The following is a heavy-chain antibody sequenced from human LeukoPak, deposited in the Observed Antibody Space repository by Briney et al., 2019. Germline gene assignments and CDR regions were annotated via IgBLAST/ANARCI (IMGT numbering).Heavy chain of an antibody. J-gene: IGHJ4*02. CDR1: GGSFSGYY. Sequence: SETLSLTCAVYGGSFSGYYWSWIRQPPGKGLEWIGEINHSGSTNYNPSLKSRVTISVDTSKNQFSLKLSPVTAADTAVYYCARDRGKRLLWFGELFVDYWGQGTLVTVSS. D-gene: IGHD3-10*01. CDR3: ARDRGKRLLWFGELFVDY. V-gene: IGHV4-34*01. CDR2: INHSGST.